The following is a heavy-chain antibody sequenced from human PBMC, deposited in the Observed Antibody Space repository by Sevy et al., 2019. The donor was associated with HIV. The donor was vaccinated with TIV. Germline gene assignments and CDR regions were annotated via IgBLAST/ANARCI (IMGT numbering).Heavy chain of an antibody. CDR2: INPHNGNT. V-gene: IGHV1-18*01. J-gene: IGHJ4*02. D-gene: IGHD3-22*01. CDR3: AREGTLVTMII. CDR1: GYTFTNHG. Sequence: ASVKVSCKASGYTFTNHGISWVRQAPGQGLEWIGWINPHNGNTKYAQKLQGRVTMTTDTSTNTAYMEVRSLRSDDTAVYYCAREGTLVTMIIWGQGTLVTVSS.